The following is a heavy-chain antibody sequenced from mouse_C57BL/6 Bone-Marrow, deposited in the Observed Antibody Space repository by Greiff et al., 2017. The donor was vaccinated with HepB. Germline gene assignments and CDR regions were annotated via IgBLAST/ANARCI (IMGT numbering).Heavy chain of an antibody. D-gene: IGHD1-1*01. CDR2: IWSDGST. CDR1: GFSLTSYG. Sequence: VQLVESGPGLVAPSQSLSITCTVSGFSLTSYGIHWVRQPPGKGLEWLVVIWSDGSTTYNSALKSRLSISKDNSKSQVFLKMNSLQTDDTAMYYCARHLNYGSSYDAMDYWGQGTSVTVSS. J-gene: IGHJ4*01. CDR3: ARHLNYGSSYDAMDY. V-gene: IGHV2-6-1*01.